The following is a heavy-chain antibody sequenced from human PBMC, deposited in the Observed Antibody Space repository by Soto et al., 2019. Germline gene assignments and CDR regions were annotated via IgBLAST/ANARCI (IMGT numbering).Heavy chain of an antibody. V-gene: IGHV3-49*04. Sequence: GGSLRLSCSTSGFTFGDYAMSWVRQAPGQGLEWVGFIRSKAYGGTTVYAASVKGRFTISRDDSKSIAYLQMNGLKREDTAVYFCTSDYDSSGYYVGKIDYWGQGTLVTVSS. CDR3: TSDYDSSGYYVGKIDY. D-gene: IGHD3-22*01. CDR1: GFTFGDYA. J-gene: IGHJ4*02. CDR2: IRSKAYGGTT.